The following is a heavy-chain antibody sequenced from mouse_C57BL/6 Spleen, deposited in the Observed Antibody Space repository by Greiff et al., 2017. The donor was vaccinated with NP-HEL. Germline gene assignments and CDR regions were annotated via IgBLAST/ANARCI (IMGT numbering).Heavy chain of an antibody. J-gene: IGHJ3*01. CDR1: GYTFTSYW. V-gene: IGHV1-53*01. CDR3: ARGNMGYDWFAY. Sequence: QVQLRQPGTELVKPGASVKLSCKASGYTFTSYWMHWVKQRPGQGLEWIGNINPSNGGTNYNEKFKSKATLTVDKSSSTAYMQLSSLTSEDSAVYYCARGNMGYDWFAYWGQGTLVTVSA. CDR2: INPSNGGT. D-gene: IGHD2-2*01.